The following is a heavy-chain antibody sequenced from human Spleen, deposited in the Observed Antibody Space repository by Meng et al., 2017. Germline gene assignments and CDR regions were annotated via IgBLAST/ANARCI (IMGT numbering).Heavy chain of an antibody. CDR2: INHSGST. D-gene: IGHD2-15*01. V-gene: IGHV4-34*01. Sequence: QGQLQQWGQGLLKPSETLSLTCAVYGGSFRGYYWSWIRQPPGKGLEWIGEINHSGSTNYNPSLKSRVTISVDTSKNQFSLKLSSVTAADTAVYYCARGPADIVVVVAATLLDYWGQGTLVTVSS. CDR3: ARGPADIVVVVAATLLDY. CDR1: GGSFRGYY. J-gene: IGHJ4*02.